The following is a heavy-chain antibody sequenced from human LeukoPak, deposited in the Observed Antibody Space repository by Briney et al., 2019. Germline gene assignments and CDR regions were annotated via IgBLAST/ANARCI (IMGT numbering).Heavy chain of an antibody. V-gene: IGHV3-23*01. Sequence: GGSLRLSCAASGFTFTTYAMSWVRQAPRKGLEWVSTIGGSGLSTDYADSVKGRFTISRDNSKNTLYLQMNSLRAEDTAVYYCAKDIDGFWNWFDPWGQGTLDTVSS. CDR3: AKDIDGFWNWFDP. D-gene: IGHD2-15*01. J-gene: IGHJ5*02. CDR1: GFTFTTYA. CDR2: IGGSGLST.